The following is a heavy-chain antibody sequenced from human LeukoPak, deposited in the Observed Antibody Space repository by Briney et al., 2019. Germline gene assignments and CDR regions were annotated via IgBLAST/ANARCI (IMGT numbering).Heavy chain of an antibody. CDR3: ARLPAIAAAGFPFDY. V-gene: IGHV1-3*01. J-gene: IGHJ4*02. CDR1: GYTFTNYA. CDR2: INAGNGNT. D-gene: IGHD6-13*01. Sequence: ASVKVSCKASGYTFTNYAMHWVRQAPGQRLEWMGWINAGNGNTKYSQKFQGRVTITRDTSASTAYMELSSLRSEDTAVYYCARLPAIAAAGFPFDYWGQGTLVTVSS.